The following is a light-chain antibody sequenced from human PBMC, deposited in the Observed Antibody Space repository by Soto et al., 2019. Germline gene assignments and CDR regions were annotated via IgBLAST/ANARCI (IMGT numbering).Light chain of an antibody. J-gene: IGLJ7*01. V-gene: IGLV1-40*01. CDR3: QSYDSGLSGSWV. Sequence: QSVLTQPPSVSGAQGQRVTISCTGSSSNIGAGYDVHWYQQLPGTAPKLLIFANSNRPSGVPDRFSGSKSGTSASLAITGLQAEDEADYYCQSYDSGLSGSWVFGGGTQLTVL. CDR2: ANS. CDR1: SSNIGAGYD.